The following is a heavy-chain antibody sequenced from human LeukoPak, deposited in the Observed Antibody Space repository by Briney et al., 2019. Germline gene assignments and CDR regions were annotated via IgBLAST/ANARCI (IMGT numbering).Heavy chain of an antibody. CDR2: IYTSGST. D-gene: IGHD3-10*01. Sequence: SETLSLTCTVSGGSISSYYWSWIRQPPGKGLEWIGYIYTSGSTNYNPSLKSRVTISVDTSKNQFSLKLSSVTAADTAVYYCARMKWFGEFDWFDPWGQGTLVTVS. V-gene: IGHV4-4*09. CDR3: ARMKWFGEFDWFDP. CDR1: GGSISSYY. J-gene: IGHJ5*02.